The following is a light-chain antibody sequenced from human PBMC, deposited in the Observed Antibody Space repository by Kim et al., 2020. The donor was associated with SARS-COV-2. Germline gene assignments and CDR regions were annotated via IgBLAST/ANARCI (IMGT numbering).Light chain of an antibody. CDR1: KLGNKY. CDR3: QAWDSSTVV. Sequence: CVSQGQTARITRSGDKLGNKYACMYQQKPGQSTVLVIYKDTKRPSGIPERFSGSNAGNTATLTISGTQAMDEADYYGQAWDSSTVVFGGGTQLTVL. J-gene: IGLJ2*01. CDR2: KDT. V-gene: IGLV3-1*01.